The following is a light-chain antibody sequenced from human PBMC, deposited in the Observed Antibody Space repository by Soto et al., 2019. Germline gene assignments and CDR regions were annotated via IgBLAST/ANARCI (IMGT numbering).Light chain of an antibody. CDR2: EVK. CDR1: SSDIGDYNF. J-gene: IGLJ2*01. CDR3: SSYTLTATL. Sequence: QCALTQPPSAYGSPGQSVTVSCTGSSSDIGDYNFVSWYQQHPGKAPKLIIYEVKKRPSGVPDRFSGSKSGNTASLTISGLQPEDEADYYWSSYTLTATLFGGGTKLTV. V-gene: IGLV2-8*01.